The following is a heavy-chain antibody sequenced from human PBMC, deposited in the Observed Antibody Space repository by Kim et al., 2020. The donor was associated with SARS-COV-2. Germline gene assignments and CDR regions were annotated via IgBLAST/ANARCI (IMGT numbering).Heavy chain of an antibody. CDR3: VTGIGIRGGAYYFDY. CDR2: FHAEDGET. J-gene: IGHJ4*02. D-gene: IGHD3-16*01. Sequence: ASVKVSCKVSGYTLSKISLHWVRQAPGKGPEWMGGFHAEDGETIYAQTLQGRVTMTDDISTDTANMELSSLRSEDTAVYYCVTGIGIRGGAYYFDYWGQGTLVTVSS. CDR1: GYTLSKIS. V-gene: IGHV1-24*01.